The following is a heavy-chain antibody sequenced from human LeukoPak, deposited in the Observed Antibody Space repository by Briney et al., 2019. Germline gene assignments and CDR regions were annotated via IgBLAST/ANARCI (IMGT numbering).Heavy chain of an antibody. J-gene: IGHJ4*02. V-gene: IGHV4-39*07. CDR1: GGSISSSSYY. CDR3: ARVGGYNGYDYRYPLFDY. D-gene: IGHD5-12*01. CDR2: IYYSGST. Sequence: PSETLSLTCTVSGGSISSSSYYWGWIRQPPGKGLEWIGSIYYSGSTYYNPSLKSRVTISVDTSKNQFSLKLSSVTAADTAVYYCARVGGYNGYDYRYPLFDYWGQGTLVTVSS.